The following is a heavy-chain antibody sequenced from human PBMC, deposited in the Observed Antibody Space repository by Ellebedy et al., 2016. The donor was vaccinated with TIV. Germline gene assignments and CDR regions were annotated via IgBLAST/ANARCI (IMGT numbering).Heavy chain of an antibody. Sequence: MPSETLSLTCAVYGGSFSGYYWSWIRQPPGKGLEWIGEINHSGSTNYNPSLKSRVTISVDTSKNQFSLKLSSVTAADTAVYYCARVLQSRITIFGVVIESFDYWGQGTLVTVSS. J-gene: IGHJ4*02. V-gene: IGHV4-34*01. D-gene: IGHD3-3*01. CDR1: GGSFSGYY. CDR2: INHSGST. CDR3: ARVLQSRITIFGVVIESFDY.